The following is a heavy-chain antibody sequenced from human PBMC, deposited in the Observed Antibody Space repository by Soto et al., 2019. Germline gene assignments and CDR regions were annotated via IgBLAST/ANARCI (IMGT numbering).Heavy chain of an antibody. CDR3: ARGDYYDSSGSQDLGADAFAI. D-gene: IGHD3-22*01. V-gene: IGHV1-69*13. Sequence: GASVKVSCKASGGTFSSYAISWVRQAPGQGLEWMGGIIPIFGTANYAQEFQGRVTITADESTSTAYMELSSLRSEDTAVYYCARGDYYDSSGSQDLGADAFAIWGQGTMVTVSS. CDR1: GGTFSSYA. J-gene: IGHJ3*02. CDR2: IIPIFGTA.